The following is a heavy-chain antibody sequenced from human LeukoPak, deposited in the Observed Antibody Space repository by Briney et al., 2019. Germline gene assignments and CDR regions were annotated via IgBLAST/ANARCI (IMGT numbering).Heavy chain of an antibody. Sequence: PGGSLTLSCAASGFTFSNYWMSRARQAPGKGLEGVANIKQDGSEKYYVDSVKGRFTISRDNAKNSLYVQMNSLRAEDTAVYYCARHGYGLAGFEYWGQGTLVTASS. CDR2: IKQDGSEK. CDR3: ARHGYGLAGFEY. V-gene: IGHV3-7*01. D-gene: IGHD3-10*01. J-gene: IGHJ4*02. CDR1: GFTFSNYW.